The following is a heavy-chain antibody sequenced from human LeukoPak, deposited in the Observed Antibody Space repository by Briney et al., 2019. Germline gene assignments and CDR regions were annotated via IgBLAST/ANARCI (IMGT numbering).Heavy chain of an antibody. CDR1: GYTFTNYY. CDR3: AREIGPRQLHLWASAFDY. V-gene: IGHV1-46*01. Sequence: ASVKVSCKASGYTFTNYYMHWVRQAPGQGLEWMGIINTSGGSTTYAQKFQGRVTMTRDTSTSTVYMELSRLSSDDTAVYYCAREIGPRQLHLWASAFDYGGQGTLVTVSS. J-gene: IGHJ4*02. D-gene: IGHD5-18*01. CDR2: INTSGGST.